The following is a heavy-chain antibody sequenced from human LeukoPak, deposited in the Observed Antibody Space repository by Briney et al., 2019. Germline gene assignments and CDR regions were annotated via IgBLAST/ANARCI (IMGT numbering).Heavy chain of an antibody. J-gene: IGHJ4*02. CDR2: IKQDGSEK. CDR3: ASGLELDY. CDR1: GFTFRSYW. Sequence: GGSLRLSCAASGFTFRSYWMRWVRQAPGKGLEWVANIKQDGSEKNYVDSVKGRFTISRDNAKNSLYLQMNSQRAEDTAVYYCASGLELDYWGQGTLVTVSS. V-gene: IGHV3-7*03.